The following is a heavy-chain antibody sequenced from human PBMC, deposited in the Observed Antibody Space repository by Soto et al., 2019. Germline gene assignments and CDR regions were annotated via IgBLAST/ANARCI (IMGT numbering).Heavy chain of an antibody. D-gene: IGHD3-9*01. J-gene: IGHJ4*01. CDR1: GDPIGSGDFY. Sequence: QVLLQESGPGLVKASQTLSLDCTVSGDPIGSGDFYWTWIRQIPERRLEWIGNIHHSGTTSYNTSLGSRISISMDTSRNVFSLSLTSVAVADTAVYFCARVLLVFDTSGFHFWGRGILVSV. CDR3: ARVLLVFDTSGFHF. CDR2: IHHSGTT. V-gene: IGHV4-30-4*01.